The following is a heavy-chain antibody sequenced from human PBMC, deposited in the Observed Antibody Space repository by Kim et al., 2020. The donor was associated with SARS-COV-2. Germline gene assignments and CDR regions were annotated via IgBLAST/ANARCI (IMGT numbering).Heavy chain of an antibody. CDR3: ARVGAVAGMMYYFDY. J-gene: IGHJ4*02. CDR2: ISSSSSYI. CDR1: GFTFSSYS. V-gene: IGHV3-21*01. D-gene: IGHD6-19*01. Sequence: GGSLRLSCAASGFTFSSYSMNWVRQAPGKGLEWVSSISSSSSYIYYADSVKGRFTISRDNAKNSLYLQMNSLRAEDTAVYYCARVGAVAGMMYYFDYWGQGTLVTVSS.